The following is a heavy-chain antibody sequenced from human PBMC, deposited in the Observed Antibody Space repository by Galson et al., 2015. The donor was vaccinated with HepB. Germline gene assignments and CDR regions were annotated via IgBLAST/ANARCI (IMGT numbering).Heavy chain of an antibody. D-gene: IGHD4-17*01. CDR3: ARDSDYADQFDP. CDR2: IYSGGST. V-gene: IGHV3-66*02. Sequence: SLRLSCAASGFTVSSNYMSWVRQAPGKGLGWVSVIYSGGSTYYADSVKGRFTISRDNSKNTLYLQMNSLRAEDTAVYYCARDSDYADQFDPWGQGTLVTVSS. CDR1: GFTVSSNY. J-gene: IGHJ5*02.